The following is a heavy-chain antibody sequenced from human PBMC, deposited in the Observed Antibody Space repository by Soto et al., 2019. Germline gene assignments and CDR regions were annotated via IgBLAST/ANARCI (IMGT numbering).Heavy chain of an antibody. D-gene: IGHD6-6*01. V-gene: IGHV3-30-3*01. J-gene: IGHJ6*02. Sequence: QVQLVESGGGVVQPGRSLRLSCAASGFTFSSYAMHWVRQAPGKGLEWVAVISYDGSNKYYADSVKGRFTISRDNSKNSLYLQMNSLRAEDTAVYYCANAEYSSSSGRFYCCGMDVWGQGTTVTVSS. CDR3: ANAEYSSSSGRFYCCGMDV. CDR2: ISYDGSNK. CDR1: GFTFSSYA.